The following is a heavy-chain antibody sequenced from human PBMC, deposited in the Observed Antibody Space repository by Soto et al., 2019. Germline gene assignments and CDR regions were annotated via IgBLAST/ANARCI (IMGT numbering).Heavy chain of an antibody. J-gene: IGHJ2*01. CDR3: TRERWVYGDPKWYFDL. D-gene: IGHD4-17*01. CDR1: GFTFGDYT. CDR2: IRSKAYATTT. Sequence: EVQLVESGGGVVKPGRSLRLSCATSGFTFGDYTMTWFRQAPGKGLEWVAFIRSKAYATTTQYAASVKGRFTISRDDCKIIAFLQMNSLKTDDTAVYYCTRERWVYGDPKWYFDLWGRGTLVTVSS. V-gene: IGHV3-49*05.